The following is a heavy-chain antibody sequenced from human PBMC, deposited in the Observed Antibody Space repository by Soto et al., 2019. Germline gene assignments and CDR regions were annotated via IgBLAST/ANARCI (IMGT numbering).Heavy chain of an antibody. CDR2: ISHDGTSR. V-gene: IGHV3-30-3*01. CDR1: GFTFNIYA. J-gene: IGHJ4*02. Sequence: QVRLVESGGGVVQPGRSLRLSCAASGFTFNIYAMHWVRQAPGKVLEWVAVISHDGTSRYYADSVKGRVTISRDNSKSMVFVQMNSLGVEYTAVYYGVRSSGVPTPDFAYWGQGTLVTVSS. CDR3: VRSSGVPTPDFAY. D-gene: IGHD3-10*01.